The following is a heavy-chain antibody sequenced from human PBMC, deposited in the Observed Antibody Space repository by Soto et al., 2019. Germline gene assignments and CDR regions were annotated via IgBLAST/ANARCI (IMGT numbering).Heavy chain of an antibody. J-gene: IGHJ6*02. CDR3: ARGGTSSWRAYYGMDV. D-gene: IGHD1-1*01. Sequence: QVQLQQWGAGLLKPSETLSLTCAVYGGSFSGYYWSCIRQPPGKGLEWIGEINHSGSTNYNPSLKIRVTIPVDTSKNQFSLKLRSVTAADTAVYYWARGGTSSWRAYYGMDVWGQGTTVTVSS. V-gene: IGHV4-34*01. CDR1: GGSFSGYY. CDR2: INHSGST.